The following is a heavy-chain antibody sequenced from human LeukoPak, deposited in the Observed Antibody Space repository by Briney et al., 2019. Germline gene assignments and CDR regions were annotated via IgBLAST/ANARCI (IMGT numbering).Heavy chain of an antibody. Sequence: PSGTLSLTCAVYGGSFSGYYWSWIRQPPGKGLEWIGEINHSGSTNYNPSLKSRVTISVDTSKNQFSLKLSSVTAADTAVYYCARAALGYCSGGSCRNDAFDIWGQGAMVTVSS. CDR3: ARAALGYCSGGSCRNDAFDI. J-gene: IGHJ3*02. CDR2: INHSGST. D-gene: IGHD2-15*01. V-gene: IGHV4-34*01. CDR1: GGSFSGYY.